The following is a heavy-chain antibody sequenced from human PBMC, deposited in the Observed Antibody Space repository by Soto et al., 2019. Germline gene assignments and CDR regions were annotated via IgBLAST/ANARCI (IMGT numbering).Heavy chain of an antibody. Sequence: ASVKVSCKTSGNTVPNYAIHWVRQAPGQRLEWMGWINGGNGNTYYSEHFQGRVTFTGDTSAGTVYMQLSSLTSEDTAVYYCARDDSGFSGSHYIDSFIYWGQGALVPVSS. J-gene: IGHJ4*02. CDR2: INGGNGNT. CDR1: GNTVPNYA. V-gene: IGHV1-3*01. CDR3: ARDDSGFSGSHYIDSFIY. D-gene: IGHD1-26*01.